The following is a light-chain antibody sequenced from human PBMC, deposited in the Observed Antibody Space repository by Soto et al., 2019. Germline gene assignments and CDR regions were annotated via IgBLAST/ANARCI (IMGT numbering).Light chain of an antibody. Sequence: EIVLTQSPRTLSLSPGERATLSCRASQTINNRYLAWYQQKPGQAPRLLIYGASSRATGIPDRFSGSGSGTDFTLTISRLEPEDFAVYYCQQFASSPGFTFGPGTKVDMK. V-gene: IGKV3-20*01. CDR2: GAS. CDR1: QTINNRY. J-gene: IGKJ3*01. CDR3: QQFASSPGFT.